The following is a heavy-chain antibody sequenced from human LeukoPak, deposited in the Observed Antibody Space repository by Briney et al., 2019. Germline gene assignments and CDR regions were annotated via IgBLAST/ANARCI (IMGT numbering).Heavy chain of an antibody. J-gene: IGHJ3*02. V-gene: IGHV1-69*13. CDR1: GGTFSSYA. D-gene: IGHD5-24*01. CDR2: IIPIFGTA. Sequence: SVKVSCKASGGTFSSYAISWVRQAPGQGLEWMGGIIPIFGTANYAQKFQGRVTITADESTSTAYMELSSLRSEDTAVYYCAREEMATITECDAFDIWGQGTMVTVSS. CDR3: AREEMATITECDAFDI.